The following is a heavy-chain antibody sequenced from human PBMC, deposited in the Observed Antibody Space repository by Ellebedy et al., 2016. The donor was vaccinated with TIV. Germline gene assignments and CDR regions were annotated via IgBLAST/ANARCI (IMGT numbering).Heavy chain of an antibody. Sequence: GGSLRLXCAASGFTFSSYWMHWVRQAPGKGLEWVSGISWNSGSIGYADSVKGRFTISRDNAKNSLYLQMNSLRAEDTAVYYCVRGGVDYWGQGTLVTVSS. V-gene: IGHV3-74*01. J-gene: IGHJ4*02. CDR3: VRGGVDY. CDR1: GFTFSSYW. CDR2: ISWNSGSI. D-gene: IGHD3-16*01.